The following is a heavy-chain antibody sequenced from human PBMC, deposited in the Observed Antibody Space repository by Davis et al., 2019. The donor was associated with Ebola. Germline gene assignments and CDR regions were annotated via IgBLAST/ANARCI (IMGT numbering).Heavy chain of an antibody. CDR1: GGSISSYY. V-gene: IGHV4-59*01. D-gene: IGHD5-18*01. CDR3: AREGSYGSQAFDI. CDR2: IYYSGST. J-gene: IGHJ3*02. Sequence: MPSETLSLTCTVSGGSISSYYWSWIRQPPGKGLEWIGYIYYSGSTNYNPSLKSRVTISVDTSKNQFSLKLSSVTAADTAVYYCAREGSYGSQAFDIWGQGTMVTVSS.